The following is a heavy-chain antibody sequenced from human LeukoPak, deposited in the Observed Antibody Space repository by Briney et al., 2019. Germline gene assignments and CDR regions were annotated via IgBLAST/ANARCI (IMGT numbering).Heavy chain of an antibody. CDR1: GYTFTSYY. V-gene: IGHV1-46*01. Sequence: ASVKVSCKASGYTFTSYYMHWVRQAPGQGLEWMGIINPSGGSTSYAQKFQGRVTMTRDMSTSTVYMELSSLRSEDTAVYYCARQVPAAAADYWGQGTLVTVSS. J-gene: IGHJ4*02. CDR3: ARQVPAAAADY. D-gene: IGHD6-25*01. CDR2: INPSGGST.